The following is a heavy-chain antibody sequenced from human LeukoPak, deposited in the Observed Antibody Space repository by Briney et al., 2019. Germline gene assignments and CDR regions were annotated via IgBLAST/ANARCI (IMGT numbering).Heavy chain of an antibody. V-gene: IGHV4-4*07. CDR1: GGSISSYY. J-gene: IGHJ6*03. CDR3: ARSDYYYYMDV. CDR2: IYTSGST. Sequence: SETLSLTCTVSGGSISSYYWSWIRQPARKGPEWIGRIYTSGSTNYNPSLKSRVTMSVDTSRNQFSLKLSSVTAADTAVYYCARSDYYYYMDVWGKGTTVTVSS.